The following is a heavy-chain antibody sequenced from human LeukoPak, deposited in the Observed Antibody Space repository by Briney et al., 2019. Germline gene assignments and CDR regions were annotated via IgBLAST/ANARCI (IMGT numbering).Heavy chain of an antibody. CDR1: GFTFSSYE. V-gene: IGHV3-48*03. J-gene: IGHJ4*02. Sequence: GGSLRLSCAASGFTFSSYEMNWVRQAPGKGLEWVSYISSSSSTIYYADSVKGRFTISRDNAKNSLYLQMNSLRAEDTAVYYCARDYDSSGYYGPYFDYWGQGTLVTVSS. CDR2: ISSSSSTI. CDR3: ARDYDSSGYYGPYFDY. D-gene: IGHD3-22*01.